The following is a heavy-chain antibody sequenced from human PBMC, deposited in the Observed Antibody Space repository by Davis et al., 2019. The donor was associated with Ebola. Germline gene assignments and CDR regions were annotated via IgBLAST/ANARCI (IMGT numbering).Heavy chain of an antibody. Sequence: AASVKVSCKASGYTFTSYYMHWVRQAPGQGLEWMGIINPSGGSTSYAQKFQGRVTMTRDTSTSTVYMELSSLRSEDTAVYYCARDFERGVVTATDAFDIWGQGTMVTVSS. D-gene: IGHD2-21*02. CDR2: INPSGGST. V-gene: IGHV1-46*01. CDR1: GYTFTSYY. J-gene: IGHJ3*02. CDR3: ARDFERGVVTATDAFDI.